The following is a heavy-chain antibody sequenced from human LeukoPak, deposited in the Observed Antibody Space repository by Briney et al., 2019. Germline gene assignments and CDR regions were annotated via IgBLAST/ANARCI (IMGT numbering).Heavy chain of an antibody. V-gene: IGHV1-18*01. Sequence: ASVKVSCKASGYTFTSYGISWVRQAPGQGLEWMGWISAYNGNTNYAQKLQGRVTMTTDTSTSTAYMELRSLRSDDTAVYSCARWPPYYYDSSGYSAYYYYGMDVWGQGTTVTVSS. CDR1: GYTFTSYG. J-gene: IGHJ6*02. CDR3: ARWPPYYYDSSGYSAYYYYGMDV. D-gene: IGHD3-22*01. CDR2: ISAYNGNT.